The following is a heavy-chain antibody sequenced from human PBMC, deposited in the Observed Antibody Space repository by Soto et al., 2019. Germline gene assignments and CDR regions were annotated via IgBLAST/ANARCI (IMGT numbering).Heavy chain of an antibody. Sequence: SETLSLTCTVSGGSSSSSSYYWGWIRQPPGKGLEWIGSIYYSGSTYYNPSLKSRVTISVDTSKNQFSLKLSSVTAADTAVYYCARHARPYYYDSSGLSYWGQGTLVT. J-gene: IGHJ4*02. V-gene: IGHV4-39*01. CDR1: GGSSSSSSYY. CDR3: ARHARPYYYDSSGLSY. CDR2: IYYSGST. D-gene: IGHD3-22*01.